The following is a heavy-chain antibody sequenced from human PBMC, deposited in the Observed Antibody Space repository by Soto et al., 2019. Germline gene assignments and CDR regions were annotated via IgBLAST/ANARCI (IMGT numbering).Heavy chain of an antibody. J-gene: IGHJ6*02. V-gene: IGHV1-69*01. CDR1: GGTFSNYP. CDR3: ASGGEYYDENLPHYYFFGMHV. D-gene: IGHD3-16*01. Sequence: QVQLVQSGAEVKKPGSSVKVSCKASGGTFSNYPITWVRRAPGQGLEWLGGIIPIFGKADYTQKFQGRVTLTADEPTSTAYMEISSLRSEGTAVYYCASGGEYYDENLPHYYFFGMHVWGPGTTVTVSS. CDR2: IIPIFGKA.